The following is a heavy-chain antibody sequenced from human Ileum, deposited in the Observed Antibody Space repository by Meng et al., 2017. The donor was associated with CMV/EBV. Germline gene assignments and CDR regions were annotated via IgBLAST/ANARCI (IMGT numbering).Heavy chain of an antibody. V-gene: IGHV3-21*01. J-gene: IGHJ4*02. CDR3: ARGFYYGLH. CDR1: GFTFSTFG. Sequence: EVDLVGSGGGLVKPGGSLRLSCAASGFTFSTFGMNWVRQAPGKGPEWVSYISASGGPIYYADSVKGRFTISRDDAKNSLYLQMNNLRAEDTAVYYCARGFYYGLHWGQGTLVTVSS. D-gene: IGHD3-10*01. CDR2: ISASGGPI.